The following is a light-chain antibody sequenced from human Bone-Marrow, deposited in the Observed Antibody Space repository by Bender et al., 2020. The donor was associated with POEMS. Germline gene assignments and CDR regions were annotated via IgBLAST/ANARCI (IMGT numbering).Light chain of an antibody. Sequence: QSALTQPASVSGSPGQSITISCTGTSSDVGSFRFVSWYQQHPGKTPKLMIYEFTQRPSGVSNRFSGSKSGNTASLTISGLQTEDEADYYCCAYVDSNTVLFGGGTKLTVL. J-gene: IGLJ2*01. CDR3: CAYVDSNTVL. V-gene: IGLV2-23*02. CDR1: SSDVGSFRF. CDR2: EFT.